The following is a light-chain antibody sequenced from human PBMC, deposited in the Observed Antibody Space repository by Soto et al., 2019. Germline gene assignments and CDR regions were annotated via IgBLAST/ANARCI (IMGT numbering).Light chain of an antibody. Sequence: DVQMTQSPSSLSASVGDRVTITCKANQRIANFLNWFQHKPGEAPKLLISDASHLELGVPSRCSGSRSGTDFVLDISNLQSEDVETYFCQQYEDLPLTFGGGTNVDI. V-gene: IGKV1-33*01. CDR3: QQYEDLPLT. J-gene: IGKJ4*01. CDR2: DAS. CDR1: QRIANF.